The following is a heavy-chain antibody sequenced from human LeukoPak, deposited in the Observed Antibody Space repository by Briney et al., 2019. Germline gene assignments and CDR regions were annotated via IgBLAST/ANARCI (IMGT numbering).Heavy chain of an antibody. V-gene: IGHV4-4*07. D-gene: IGHD6-19*01. J-gene: IGHJ4*02. CDR3: ARTQKTLAVAPRFDY. Sequence: SETLSLTCTVSGGSINSQYWSWIRQPAGKGLEWIGRMYTNGESDYNPSLKSRVTMSVDTSKKQFSLKLNSMTAADTAVYYCARTQKTLAVAPRFDYWGQGTLVTVSS. CDR2: MYTNGES. CDR1: GGSINSQY.